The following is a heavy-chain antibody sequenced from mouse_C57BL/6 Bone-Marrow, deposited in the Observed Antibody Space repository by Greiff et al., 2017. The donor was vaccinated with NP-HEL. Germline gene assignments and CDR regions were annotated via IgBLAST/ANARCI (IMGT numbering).Heavy chain of an antibody. CDR2: IDPENSDT. J-gene: IGHJ4*01. V-gene: IGHV14-4*01. Sequence: EVQLQQSGAELVRPGASVKLSCTASGFNIKDDYMHWVKQRPEQGLEWIGWIDPENSDTDYASKFQGKATITADTSSNTAYLQLSSLTSEDTAVYYCTTWGYYAMDYWGQGTSVTVSS. CDR3: TTWGYYAMDY. CDR1: GFNIKDDY.